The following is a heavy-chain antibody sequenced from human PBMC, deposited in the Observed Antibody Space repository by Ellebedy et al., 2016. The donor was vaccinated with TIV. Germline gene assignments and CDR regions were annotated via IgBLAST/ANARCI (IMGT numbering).Heavy chain of an antibody. Sequence: SETLSLXCAVYGGSFSGYYWSWIRQPPGKGLKWIGEINHSGSTNYNPSLKSRVTISVDTSKNQFSLKLSSVTAADTAVYYCARGGRGYSYGYPAFDIWGQGTMVTVSS. CDR1: GGSFSGYY. CDR2: INHSGST. J-gene: IGHJ3*02. CDR3: ARGGRGYSYGYPAFDI. D-gene: IGHD5-18*01. V-gene: IGHV4-34*01.